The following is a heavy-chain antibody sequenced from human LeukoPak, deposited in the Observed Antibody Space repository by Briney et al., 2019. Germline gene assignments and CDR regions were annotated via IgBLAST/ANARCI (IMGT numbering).Heavy chain of an antibody. Sequence: PGGSLRLSCAASGFTFSSYAMHWVRQAPGKGLEWVAVISYDGSNKYYADSVKGRFTISRDNSKNTLYLLMNSLRAEDTAVYYCARAQTRYFDWLLSYWGQGTLVTVSS. CDR1: GFTFSSYA. J-gene: IGHJ4*02. D-gene: IGHD3-9*01. CDR2: ISYDGSNK. V-gene: IGHV3-30-3*01. CDR3: ARAQTRYFDWLLSY.